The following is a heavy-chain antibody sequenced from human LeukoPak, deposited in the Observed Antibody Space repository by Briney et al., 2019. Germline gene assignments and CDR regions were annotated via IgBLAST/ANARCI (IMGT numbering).Heavy chain of an antibody. D-gene: IGHD3-10*01. V-gene: IGHV1-69*06. CDR1: GGTLSSYG. CDR3: ARESDGSGSYYKENWFDP. J-gene: IGHJ5*02. Sequence: ASVKVSCKASGGTLSSYGISWVRQAPGQGLEWMGGITPIFDTANYAQKFQGRVTITADKSTSTVYMELSSLRSEDTAGYYCARESDGSGSYYKENWFDPWGQGTLVTVSS. CDR2: ITPIFDTA.